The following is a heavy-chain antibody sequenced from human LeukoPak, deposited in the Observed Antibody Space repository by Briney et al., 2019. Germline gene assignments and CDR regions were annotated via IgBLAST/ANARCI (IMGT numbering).Heavy chain of an antibody. J-gene: IGHJ4*02. V-gene: IGHV3-23*01. CDR1: GFTFSSNA. CDR2: ISGSGGST. D-gene: IGHD2-15*01. Sequence: GGSLRLSCAASGFTFSSNAMSWVRQAPGKGLEWVSAISGSGGSTFYADSVKSRFTISRDNSKNTLYLQMNSLRAEDTAVYYCAKDLGCSGGSCYDNRLDWGQGTLVTVSS. CDR3: AKDLGCSGGSCYDNRLD.